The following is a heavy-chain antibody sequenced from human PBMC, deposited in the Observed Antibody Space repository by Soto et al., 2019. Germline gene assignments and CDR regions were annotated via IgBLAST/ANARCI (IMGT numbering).Heavy chain of an antibody. CDR3: AKGGSSGWFYFDF. V-gene: IGHV3-23*01. D-gene: IGHD6-19*01. CDR1: GFTFGTYA. CDR2: TPGSGGSA. J-gene: IGHJ4*02. Sequence: GGSLRLSCAASGFTFGTYAMNWVRQAPGKGLEWVSSTPGSGGSAYYADSVRGRFTISRDNSKNTVYLQLDSLRPEDSAIYYCAKGGSSGWFYFDFWGQGTQVTVSS.